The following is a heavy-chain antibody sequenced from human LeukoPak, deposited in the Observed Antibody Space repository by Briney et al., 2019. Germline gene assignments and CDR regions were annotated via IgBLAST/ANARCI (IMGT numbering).Heavy chain of an antibody. CDR2: IYYSGST. J-gene: IGHJ4*02. CDR1: GGSFSGYY. D-gene: IGHD3-10*01. V-gene: IGHV4-59*01. CDR3: ARANYGSGSYYIDY. Sequence: SETLSLTCAVYGGSFSGYYWSWIRQPPGKGLEWIGYIYYSGSTNYNPSLKSRVTISVDTSKNQFSLKLSSVTAADTAVYYCARANYGSGSYYIDYWGQGTLVTVSS.